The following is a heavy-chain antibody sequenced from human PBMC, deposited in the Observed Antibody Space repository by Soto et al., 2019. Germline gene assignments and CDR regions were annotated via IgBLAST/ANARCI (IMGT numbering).Heavy chain of an antibody. CDR2: ISSYNGNT. V-gene: IGHV1-18*01. Sequence: QVQVVQSGDEVKKPGASVKVSCKASGYTFTNYGFSWVRQAPGQGLEWMGWISSYNGNTKYAEKFQRTVSMTADTSTRTAHIERRSLRSDDTAVYYCAGEGQAPYYYNGMDVWGQGTAVTVSS. J-gene: IGHJ6*02. CDR1: GYTFTNYG. CDR3: AGEGQAPYYYNGMDV.